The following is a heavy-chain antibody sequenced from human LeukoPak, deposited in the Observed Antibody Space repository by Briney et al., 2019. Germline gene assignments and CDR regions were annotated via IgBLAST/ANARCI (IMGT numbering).Heavy chain of an antibody. CDR3: ARRGPTLVDY. J-gene: IGHJ4*02. CDR2: IYYSGST. V-gene: IGHV4-59*08. D-gene: IGHD3-10*01. Sequence: PSDTLSLTCTVSGGSISSYYWSWIRQPPGKGLEWIGYIYYSGSTNYNPSLKSRVTISVDTSKNQFSLKLSSVTAADTAVYYCARRGPTLVDYWGQGTLVTVSS. CDR1: GGSISSYY.